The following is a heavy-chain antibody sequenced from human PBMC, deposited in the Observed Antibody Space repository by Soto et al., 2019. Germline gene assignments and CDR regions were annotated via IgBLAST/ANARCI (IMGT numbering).Heavy chain of an antibody. V-gene: IGHV3-48*01. D-gene: IGHD2-2*01. Sequence: GGSLRLSCAASGFTFSGYSMNWVRQAPGKGLEWVSYISSSSSTIYYADSVKGRFTISRDDSENSLSLQMNSLRAEDTALYYCARQVGFCSGTSCHGALHFDFWGQGALVTVSS. J-gene: IGHJ4*02. CDR1: GFTFSGYS. CDR3: ARQVGFCSGTSCHGALHFDF. CDR2: ISSSSSTI.